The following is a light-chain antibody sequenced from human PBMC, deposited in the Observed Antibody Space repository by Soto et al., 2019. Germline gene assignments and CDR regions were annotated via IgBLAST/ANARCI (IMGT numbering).Light chain of an antibody. V-gene: IGKV3-20*01. Sequence: ESVLTQSPATLSLSPGERATLSCRASQSVSSSFLAWYQLKPGQAPRLLIYGASSRDTDIPDRFSGSGSGTDFTLTISSLEPEDFAVYYCQQYDSSPCTFGQGTKVEIK. CDR2: GAS. CDR1: QSVSSSF. J-gene: IGKJ1*01. CDR3: QQYDSSPCT.